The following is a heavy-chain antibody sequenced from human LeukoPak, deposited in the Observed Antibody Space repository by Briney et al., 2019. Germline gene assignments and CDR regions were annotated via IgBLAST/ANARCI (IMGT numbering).Heavy chain of an antibody. CDR1: GGSISSSSYY. CDR3: ARGPPRYCSGGSCYSGSFDN. J-gene: IGHJ4*02. D-gene: IGHD2-15*01. Sequence: SETLSLTCTVSGGSISSSSYYWGWIRQPPGKGLEWIGSIYYSGSTYYNPSLKSRVTISVDTSKNQFSLKLSSVTAADTAVYYCARGPPRYCSGGSCYSGSFDNWGQGTLVTVSS. CDR2: IYYSGST. V-gene: IGHV4-39*07.